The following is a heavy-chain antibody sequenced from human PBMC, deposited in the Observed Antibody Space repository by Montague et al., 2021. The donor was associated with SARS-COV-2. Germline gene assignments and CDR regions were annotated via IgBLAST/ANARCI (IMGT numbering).Heavy chain of an antibody. J-gene: IGHJ4*02. V-gene: IGHV2-70*04. CDR3: ARSYYDILTDYYHHFDY. D-gene: IGHD3-9*01. Sequence: VKPTQTLTLTCTFSGFSLSTSGMRASWIRQPPGKALEWLARIDWDDDKFYSTSLKTRLTISKDTSKNQVVLTMTNMDPVDTATYYCARSYYDILTDYYHHFDYWGQGTLVTVSS. CDR1: GFSLSTSGMR. CDR2: IDWDDDK.